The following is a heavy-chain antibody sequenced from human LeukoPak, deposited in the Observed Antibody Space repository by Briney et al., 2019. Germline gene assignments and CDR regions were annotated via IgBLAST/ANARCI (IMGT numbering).Heavy chain of an antibody. CDR3: ARATVTTYDY. CDR1: GFTFSSYS. V-gene: IGHV3-21*01. CDR2: ISSSSSYI. D-gene: IGHD4-17*01. Sequence: PGGSLRLSCAASGFTFSSYSMNWVRQAPGKGLEWVSSISSSSSYIYYADSVKGRFTISRDNAKNTLYLQMNSLRAEDTAVYSCARATVTTYDYWGQGTLVTVSS. J-gene: IGHJ4*02.